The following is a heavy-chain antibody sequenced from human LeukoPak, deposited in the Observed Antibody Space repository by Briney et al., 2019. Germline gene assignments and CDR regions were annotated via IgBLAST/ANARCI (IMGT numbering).Heavy chain of an antibody. J-gene: IGHJ4*02. CDR2: IKEDGSEE. CDR3: ARDPLRRFDY. V-gene: IGHV3-7*04. D-gene: IGHD5-12*01. Sequence: GGSLRLSCAASGFGFSNYWMTWVRQAPGKGLEWVANIKEDGSEEYYVDSVKGRFTISRDNADKSLFLQMSSLRVDDTAVYYCARDPLRRFDYWGQGTLVTVSS. CDR1: GFGFSNYW.